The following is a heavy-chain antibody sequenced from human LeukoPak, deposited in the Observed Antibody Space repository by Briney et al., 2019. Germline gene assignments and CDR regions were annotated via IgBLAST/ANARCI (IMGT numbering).Heavy chain of an antibody. J-gene: IGHJ4*02. CDR2: INHDGSNK. V-gene: IGHV3-30*02. CDR3: AKDLMTYCGSTNCYENYFDY. D-gene: IGHD2-2*01. CDR1: GFIFSTYG. Sequence: GGSLRLSCAASGFIFSTYGINWVRQAPGKGLEWAASINHDGSNKFYADSVKGRFTISRDNSKNTVYLQMNSLRAEDTAVYYCAKDLMTYCGSTNCYENYFDYWGQGTLVTVSS.